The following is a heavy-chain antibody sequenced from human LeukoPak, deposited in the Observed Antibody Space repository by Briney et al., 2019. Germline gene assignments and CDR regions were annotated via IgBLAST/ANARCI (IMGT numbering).Heavy chain of an antibody. CDR2: IYYSGST. D-gene: IGHD2-15*01. J-gene: IGHJ3*02. CDR3: ARVDCSGGSYYAFDI. Sequence: SETLSLTCTVSGGSVSSGSYYWNWIRQPPGKVLEWIGYIYYSGSTNYNPSLKSRVTISVDTSKNQFSLKLSSVTAADTAVYYCARVDCSGGSYYAFDIWGQGTMVTVSS. CDR1: GGSVSSGSYY. V-gene: IGHV4-61*01.